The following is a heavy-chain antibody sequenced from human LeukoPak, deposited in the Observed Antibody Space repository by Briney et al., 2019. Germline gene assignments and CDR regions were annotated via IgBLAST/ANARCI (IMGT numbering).Heavy chain of an antibody. CDR2: ISGSGGST. V-gene: IGHV3-23*01. CDR1: GFTFSSYA. Sequence: PGGSLRLSCAASGFTFSSYAMSWVRQAPGKGLEWVSAISGSGGSTYYADSVKGRFSISRDNSKNTLYLQLNSLRAEDTAVYYCAKEKAAYCSSTSCFDRYDYWGQGTLVTVSS. CDR3: AKEKAAYCSSTSCFDRYDY. D-gene: IGHD2-2*01. J-gene: IGHJ4*02.